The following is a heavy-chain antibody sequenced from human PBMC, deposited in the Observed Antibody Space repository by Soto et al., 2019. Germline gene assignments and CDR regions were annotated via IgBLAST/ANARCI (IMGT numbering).Heavy chain of an antibody. CDR2: MNPNSGNT. CDR1: GYTFTSYD. CDR3: ARGPVRFLGWPY. D-gene: IGHD3-3*01. J-gene: IGHJ4*02. Sequence: QVQLVQSGAEVKKPGASVKVSCKASGYTFTSYDINWVRQATGQGLEWMGWMNPNSGNTGYAQKFQGRVTMTRNTSSSTAYMELSSLRSGDTAVYYCARGPVRFLGWPYWGQGTLVTVSS. V-gene: IGHV1-8*01.